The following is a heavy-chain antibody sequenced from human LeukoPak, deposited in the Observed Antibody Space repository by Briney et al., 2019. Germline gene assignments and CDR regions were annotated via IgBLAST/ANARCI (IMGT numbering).Heavy chain of an antibody. V-gene: IGHV3-11*01. J-gene: IGHJ3*02. D-gene: IGHD4-17*01. CDR1: VFTFSDYY. Sequence: VGSLRLSCAASVFTFSDYYMSWIRQAPGEGLEGVSYISSSGSTIYYADSVKGRFTISRDNAKNSLYLQMNSLRAEDTAVYYCARTDYGDYHDAFDIWGQGTMVTVSS. CDR2: ISSSGSTI. CDR3: ARTDYGDYHDAFDI.